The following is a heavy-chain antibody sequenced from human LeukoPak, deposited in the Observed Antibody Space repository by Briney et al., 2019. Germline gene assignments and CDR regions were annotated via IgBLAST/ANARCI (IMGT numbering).Heavy chain of an antibody. J-gene: IGHJ5*02. Sequence: GGSLRLSCAASGFTFSSYWMHWVRHAPGKGLVWVSRVNSDGSSTSYADSVKGRFTISRDNAKNTLYLQMNSLRAEDTAVYYCARDSLTPSSWFDPWGQGTLVTVSS. CDR2: VNSDGSST. CDR1: GFTFSSYW. D-gene: IGHD2-2*01. CDR3: ARDSLTPSSWFDP. V-gene: IGHV3-74*01.